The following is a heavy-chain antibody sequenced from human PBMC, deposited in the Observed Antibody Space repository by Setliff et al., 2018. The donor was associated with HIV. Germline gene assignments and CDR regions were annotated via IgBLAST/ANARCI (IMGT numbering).Heavy chain of an antibody. CDR3: VRGVTRDISGYYRDEYFQH. J-gene: IGHJ1*01. CDR2: ISPYNGDT. V-gene: IGHV1-18*01. D-gene: IGHD3-22*01. CDR1: GYRFNTYG. Sequence: ASVKVSCKASGYRFNTYGISWVRQAPGQGLEWMGWISPYNGDTRFAQSLQGRVTLTTDTSTNRAYMEMRTLRSDDTAVYYCVRGVTRDISGYYRDEYFQHWGQGTPVTVSS.